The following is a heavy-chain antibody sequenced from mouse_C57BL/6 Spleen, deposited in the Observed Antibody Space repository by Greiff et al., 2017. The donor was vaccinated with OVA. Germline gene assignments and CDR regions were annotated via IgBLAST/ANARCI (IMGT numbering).Heavy chain of an antibody. J-gene: IGHJ2*01. V-gene: IGHV1-69*01. Sequence: QVQLQQPGAELVMPGASVKLSCKASGYTFTSYWMHWVKQRPGQGLEWIGEIDPSDSYTNYNQKFKGKSTLTVDKSSSTAYMQLISLTSENSAVYYCTRRIFITTVVAPFDYWGQGTTLTVSS. CDR1: GYTFTSYW. D-gene: IGHD1-1*01. CDR3: TRRIFITTVVAPFDY. CDR2: IDPSDSYT.